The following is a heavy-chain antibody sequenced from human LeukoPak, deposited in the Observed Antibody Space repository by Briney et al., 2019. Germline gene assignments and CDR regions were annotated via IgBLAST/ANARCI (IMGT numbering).Heavy chain of an antibody. V-gene: IGHV4-59*12. D-gene: IGHD3-10*01. J-gene: IGHJ4*02. CDR2: IYYSGST. Sequence: PSETLSLTCTVSGGSISSYYWSWIRQPPGKGLEWIGYIYYSGSTYYNPSLKSRVTISVDRSKNQFSLKLSSVTAADTAVYYCASRRGGGSGFDYWGQGTLVTVSS. CDR3: ASRRGGGSGFDY. CDR1: GGSISSYY.